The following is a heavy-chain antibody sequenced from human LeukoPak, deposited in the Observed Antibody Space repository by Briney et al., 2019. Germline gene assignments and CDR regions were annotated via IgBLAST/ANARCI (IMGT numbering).Heavy chain of an antibody. J-gene: IGHJ5*02. V-gene: IGHV4-39*01. CDR3: AGFGELFLGNWFDP. CDR2: IYYRGST. CDR1: GGSISSSSYY. D-gene: IGHD3-10*01. Sequence: SETLSLTCTVSGGSISSSSYYWGWIRQPPGKGLEWIGSIYYRGSTYYNPSLKSRVTISVDTSKNQFSLKLSSVTAADTAVYYCAGFGELFLGNWFDPWGQGTLVTVSS.